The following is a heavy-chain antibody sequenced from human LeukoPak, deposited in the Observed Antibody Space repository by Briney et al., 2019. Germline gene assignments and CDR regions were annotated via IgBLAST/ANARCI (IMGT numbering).Heavy chain of an antibody. V-gene: IGHV3-30*18. J-gene: IGHJ4*02. Sequence: PERSLRLSCAASGFTFSSYGMHWVRQAPGKGLEWVAVISYDGSNKYYADSVKGRFTISRDNSKNTLYLQMNSLRAEDTAVYYCAKDSYDSSPFDYWGQGTLVTVSS. D-gene: IGHD3-22*01. CDR2: ISYDGSNK. CDR1: GFTFSSYG. CDR3: AKDSYDSSPFDY.